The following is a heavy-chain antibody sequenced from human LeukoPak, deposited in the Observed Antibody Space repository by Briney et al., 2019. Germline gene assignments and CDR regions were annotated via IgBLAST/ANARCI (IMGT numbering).Heavy chain of an antibody. Sequence: GASVKVSCKASGYTFTSYAMNWVRQAPGQGLEWMGWISAYNGNTNYAQKLQGRVTMTTDTSTSTAYMELRSLRSDDTAVYYCARAPKWVAAAGRPDYYYYGMDVWGQGTTVTVSS. V-gene: IGHV1-18*01. CDR3: ARAPKWVAAAGRPDYYYYGMDV. CDR2: ISAYNGNT. D-gene: IGHD6-13*01. CDR1: GYTFTSYA. J-gene: IGHJ6*02.